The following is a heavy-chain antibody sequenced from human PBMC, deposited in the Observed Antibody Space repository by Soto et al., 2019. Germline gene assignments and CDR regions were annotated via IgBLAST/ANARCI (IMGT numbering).Heavy chain of an antibody. Sequence: GAEVKKPGASVKVSCKASGYTFTSYGITWVRQAPGQGLEWMGWISAHNGNTDYAQKLQGRVIVTRDTSTSTAYMELRSLISDDTAVYYCARGRYGDYWGQGALVTVSS. CDR1: GYTFTSYG. D-gene: IGHD1-1*01. J-gene: IGHJ4*02. CDR3: ARGRYGDY. V-gene: IGHV1-18*01. CDR2: ISAHNGNT.